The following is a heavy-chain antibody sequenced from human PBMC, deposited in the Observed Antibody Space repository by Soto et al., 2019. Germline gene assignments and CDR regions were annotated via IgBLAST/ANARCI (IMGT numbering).Heavy chain of an antibody. CDR3: ARGGIAAAGTDRYYFDY. CDR2: INHSGST. D-gene: IGHD6-13*01. J-gene: IGHJ4*02. V-gene: IGHV4-34*01. CDR1: GGSFSGYY. Sequence: SETLSLTCAVYGGSFSGYYWSWIRQPPGKGLEWIGEINHSGSTNYNPSLKSRVTISVDTSKNQFSLKLSSVTAADTAVYYCARGGIAAAGTDRYYFDYWGQGTLVTVSS.